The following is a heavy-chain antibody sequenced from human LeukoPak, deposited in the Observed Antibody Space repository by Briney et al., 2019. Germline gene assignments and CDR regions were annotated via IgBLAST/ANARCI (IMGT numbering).Heavy chain of an antibody. J-gene: IGHJ5*02. CDR1: GGSISGYY. CDR2: ISYSGGNI. V-gene: IGHV4-59*08. D-gene: IGHD1-26*01. CDR3: AGTSGSRNWFDP. Sequence: SETLSLTCTVSGGSISGYYWSWIRQPPGKGLEWIGFISYSGGNINYSPSLKSRVTISVQTSKNQFSLKLSSVTAADTAVYYCAGTSGSRNWFDPWGQGTLVTVSS.